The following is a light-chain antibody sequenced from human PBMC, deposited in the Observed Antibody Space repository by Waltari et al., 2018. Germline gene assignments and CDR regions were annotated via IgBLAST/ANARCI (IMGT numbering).Light chain of an antibody. CDR2: DID. CDR1: SYNVGSNS. J-gene: IGLJ2*01. Sequence: QSVVTQPPSASGAPGQRVTISCSGSSYNVGSNSIKWYQQLPGTAPKVVMYDIDRRPSGVPDRFSGSRSGTTASLTISGLQSEDEADYYCSVWDDSLSGPVFGGGTKLTVL. CDR3: SVWDDSLSGPV. V-gene: IGLV1-44*01.